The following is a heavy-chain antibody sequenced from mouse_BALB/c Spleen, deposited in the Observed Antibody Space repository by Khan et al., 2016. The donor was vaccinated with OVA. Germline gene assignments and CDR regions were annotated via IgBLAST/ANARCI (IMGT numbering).Heavy chain of an antibody. CDR1: GFSLTTYG. Sequence: QVQLKESGPGLVRPSQSLSITCTVSGFSLTTYGIHWVHQSPGKGLEWLGVIWSGGSTDYNAPFISRLSISKDNSKSQVFFKMNSLKVDDTARYYCARNSYRYDFTYWGQGTLVTVSA. CDR3: ARNSYRYDFTY. V-gene: IGHV2-2*01. J-gene: IGHJ3*01. CDR2: IWSGGST. D-gene: IGHD2-12*01.